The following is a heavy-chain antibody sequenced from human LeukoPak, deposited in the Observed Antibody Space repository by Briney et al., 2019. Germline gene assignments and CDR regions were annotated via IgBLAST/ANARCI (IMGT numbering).Heavy chain of an antibody. J-gene: IGHJ6*03. CDR2: INHSGST. D-gene: IGHD3-10*01. CDR3: ARVYGSGSYPYYYYYMDV. Sequence: PSETLSLTCAVYGGSFSGYYWSWIRQPPGKGLEWIGEINHSGSTNYNPSLKSRVTISVDTSKNQFSLKLSSVTAADTAVYYCARVYGSGSYPYYYYYMDVWGKGTTVTISS. V-gene: IGHV4-34*01. CDR1: GGSFSGYY.